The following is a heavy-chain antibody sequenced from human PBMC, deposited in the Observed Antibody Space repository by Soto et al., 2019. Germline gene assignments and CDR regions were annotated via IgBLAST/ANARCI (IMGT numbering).Heavy chain of an antibody. Sequence: PGGSLRLSCAASGFSLSSHSVNWVRQAPGKGLEWISYISGSSETKYNADSVKGRFTTSRDNVKNVVYLQMNSLRDEDTAVYYCARVGPWVPYYYDSSPYTFENWFDPWGQGTLVTVSS. CDR1: GFSLSSHS. J-gene: IGHJ5*02. D-gene: IGHD3-22*01. CDR3: ARVGPWVPYYYDSSPYTFENWFDP. V-gene: IGHV3-48*02. CDR2: ISGSSETK.